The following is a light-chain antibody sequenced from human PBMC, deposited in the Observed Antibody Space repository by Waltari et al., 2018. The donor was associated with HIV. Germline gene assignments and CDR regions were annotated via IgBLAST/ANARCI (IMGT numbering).Light chain of an antibody. Sequence: IVLTQSPGTLSLSPGEKATLSCRASQSVSSTSLAWYQQKPGQSPRLLIYSASTRANVIPDRFSGSGSGTDFSLTISRLEPEDFAVYYGQRYGRSRTFGQGTKVEIK. V-gene: IGKV3-20*01. J-gene: IGKJ1*01. CDR1: QSVSSTS. CDR3: QRYGRSRT. CDR2: SAS.